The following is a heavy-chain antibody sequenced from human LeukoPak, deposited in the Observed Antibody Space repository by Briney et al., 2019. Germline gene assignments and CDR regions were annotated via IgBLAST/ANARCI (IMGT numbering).Heavy chain of an antibody. D-gene: IGHD5-12*01. CDR2: IYYSGST. Sequence: PSETLSLTCTVSGVSISSSSYYWGWIRQPPGKGLEWIGSIYYSGSTYYNPSLKSRVTISVDTSKNQFSLKLSSVTAADTAIYYCARAGERGYNDYDDAFHIWGQGTVVTVSS. CDR1: GVSISSSSYY. V-gene: IGHV4-39*01. J-gene: IGHJ3*02. CDR3: ARAGERGYNDYDDAFHI.